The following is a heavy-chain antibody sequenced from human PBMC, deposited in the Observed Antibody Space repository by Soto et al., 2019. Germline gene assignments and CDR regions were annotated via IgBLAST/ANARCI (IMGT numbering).Heavy chain of an antibody. CDR2: ISGSGGDT. Sequence: EVQLLESGGDLVQPGGSLRLSCAASGFSFSTFALSWVRQAPGKGLEWVSAISGSGGDTDYADSVKGRFTISRDNSKHTLYLQMNSLRAEDTAVYYCAGPGYRAQAYWGQGTSVTVSS. D-gene: IGHD5-18*01. CDR1: GFSFSTFA. J-gene: IGHJ4*02. CDR3: AGPGYRAQAY. V-gene: IGHV3-23*01.